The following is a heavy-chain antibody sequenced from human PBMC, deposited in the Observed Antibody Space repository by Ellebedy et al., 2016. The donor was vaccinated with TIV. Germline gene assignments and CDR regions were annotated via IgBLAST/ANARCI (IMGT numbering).Heavy chain of an antibody. CDR3: TRDLTNIVSGDY. Sequence: AASVKVSCQTSGYTFTDYYIHWVRQAPGQGLEWMAWINPNSGGTNYAQKFQGMVTVTRDTSTSKAFLELSRLRSDDTAVYYCTRDLTNIVSGDYWGQGTLVTVSS. D-gene: IGHD5/OR15-5a*01. V-gene: IGHV1-2*02. CDR2: INPNSGGT. CDR1: GYTFTDYY. J-gene: IGHJ4*02.